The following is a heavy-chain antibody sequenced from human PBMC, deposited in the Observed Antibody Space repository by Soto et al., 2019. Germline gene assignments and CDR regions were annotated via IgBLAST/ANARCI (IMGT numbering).Heavy chain of an antibody. D-gene: IGHD3-3*01. CDR1: GFTFSSYA. CDR3: AKPHFYDFWSASLVNPDV. Sequence: GGSLRLSCAASGFTFSSYAMSWVRQAPGKGLEWVSAISGSGGSTYYADSVKGRFTISRDNSKNTLYLQMNSLRAEDTAVYYCAKPHFYDFWSASLVNPDVWGQGTTVTVSS. CDR2: ISGSGGST. V-gene: IGHV3-23*01. J-gene: IGHJ6*02.